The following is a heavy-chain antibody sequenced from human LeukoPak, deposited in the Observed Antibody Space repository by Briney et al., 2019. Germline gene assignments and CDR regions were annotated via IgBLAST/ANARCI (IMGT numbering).Heavy chain of an antibody. D-gene: IGHD6-19*01. J-gene: IGHJ4*02. CDR1: GFTFSDYY. V-gene: IGHV3-11*01. CDR2: ISSSGTTI. CDR3: ARASGWAFQHFDY. Sequence: SGRSLRLSCAASGFTFSDYYMSWIRQAPGKGLEWVSYISSSGTTIYYADSVKGRFTISRDNGKNSLYLQMNSLRAEDSALYYCARASGWAFQHFDYWGQGTLVTVSS.